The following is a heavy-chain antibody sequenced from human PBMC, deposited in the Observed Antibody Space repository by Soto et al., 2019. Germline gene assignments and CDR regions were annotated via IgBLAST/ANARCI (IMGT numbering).Heavy chain of an antibody. Sequence: PGGSVRLSCAASGFTFSIFAVNWARQAPGKGLEWLAFISSTGSAKYYADSVKGRFTVSRDNVKNLVFLQMNSLRDEDTAVYFCARDSPSCTSTSCLFDRWGQGTLVTVSS. CDR3: ARDSPSCTSTSCLFDR. J-gene: IGHJ4*02. D-gene: IGHD2-2*01. CDR1: GFTFSIFA. CDR2: ISSTGSAK. V-gene: IGHV3-48*02.